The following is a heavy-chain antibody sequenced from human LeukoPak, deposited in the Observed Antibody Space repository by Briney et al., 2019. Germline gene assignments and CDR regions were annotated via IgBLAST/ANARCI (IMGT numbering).Heavy chain of an antibody. V-gene: IGHV4-34*01. Sequence: INHSGSTNYNPSLKSRVTISVDTSKNQFSLKLSSVTAADTAVYYCARGVRIAAAGNWFDPWGQGTLVTVSS. J-gene: IGHJ5*02. D-gene: IGHD6-13*01. CDR2: INHSGST. CDR3: ARGVRIAAAGNWFDP.